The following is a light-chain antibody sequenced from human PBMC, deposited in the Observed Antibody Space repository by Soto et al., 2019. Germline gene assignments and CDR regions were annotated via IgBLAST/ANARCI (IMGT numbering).Light chain of an antibody. CDR2: WAS. V-gene: IGKV4-1*01. CDR3: QQYFSFPWT. CDR1: QSVLYSSNNKNY. J-gene: IGKJ1*01. Sequence: DIVMTQSPDSLAVSLGERATINCKSSQSVLYSSNNKNYLAWYQQRPGQPPNLLIYWASTRESGVPDGFSGSGSGTDFTLTISSLQAEDVAIYYCQQYFSFPWTFGQGTKVEIK.